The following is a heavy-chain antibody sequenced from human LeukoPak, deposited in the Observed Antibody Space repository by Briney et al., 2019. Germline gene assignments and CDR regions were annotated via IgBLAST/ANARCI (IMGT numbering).Heavy chain of an antibody. CDR2: IKQDGSEK. J-gene: IGHJ4*02. CDR1: GFTFSNYW. Sequence: GGSLRLSCAASGFTFSNYWMSWVRQAPGKGLEWVANIKQDGSEKYYVDSVKGRITISRDNAKNSLYLQMNSLRAEDTAVYYCARSYYYGGGGYYYGFFDYWGQGTLVTVSS. D-gene: IGHD3-22*01. CDR3: ARSYYYGGGGYYYGFFDY. V-gene: IGHV3-7*04.